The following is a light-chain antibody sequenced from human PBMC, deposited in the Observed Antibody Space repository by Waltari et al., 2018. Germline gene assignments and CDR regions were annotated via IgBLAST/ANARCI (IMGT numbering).Light chain of an antibody. V-gene: IGKV1-9*01. Sequence: DIQLTQSPSFLSASVGDRVTITCRASQGINTYLAWYQQKPGKAPKVLIYTASTLHTGVPSRFSGSGSGTEFTLTISSLQPEDFATYYCQQSYSTPPAFGQGTKVEIK. CDR1: QGINTY. CDR3: QQSYSTPPA. CDR2: TAS. J-gene: IGKJ1*01.